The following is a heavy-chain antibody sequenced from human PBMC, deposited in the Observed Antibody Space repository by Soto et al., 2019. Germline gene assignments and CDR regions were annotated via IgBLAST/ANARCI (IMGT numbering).Heavy chain of an antibody. V-gene: IGHV1-69*13. Sequence: SVKVSCKASGGTFSSYAISWVRRAPGQGLEWMGGIIPIFGTANYAQKFQGRVTITADESTSTAHMELSSLRSEDTAVYYCARDRERWLQLAQFDYWGQGTLVTVSS. CDR2: IIPIFGTA. CDR1: GGTFSSYA. CDR3: ARDRERWLQLAQFDY. D-gene: IGHD5-12*01. J-gene: IGHJ4*02.